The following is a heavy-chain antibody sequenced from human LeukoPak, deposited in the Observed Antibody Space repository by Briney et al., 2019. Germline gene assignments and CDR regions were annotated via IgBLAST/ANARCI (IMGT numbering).Heavy chain of an antibody. D-gene: IGHD1-26*01. CDR3: ARDNSVGDNAWWFDP. V-gene: IGHV1-46*01. J-gene: IGHJ5*02. CDR2: INPSGGST. Sequence: ASVKVSCKASGYTFSNYYMHWVRQAPGQGLEWMGIINPSGGSTSYAQKFQGRVTMTRDMSTSTDYMALSSLRSEDTAIYYCARDNSVGDNAWWFDPWGQGTLVTVSS. CDR1: GYTFSNYY.